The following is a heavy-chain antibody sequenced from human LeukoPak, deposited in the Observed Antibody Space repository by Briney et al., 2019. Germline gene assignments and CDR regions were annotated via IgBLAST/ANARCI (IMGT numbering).Heavy chain of an antibody. CDR1: GYTFTSYG. J-gene: IGHJ4*02. Sequence: ASVKVSCKASGYTFTSYGISWVRQAPGQGLEWMGWISAYNGNTNYAQKLQGRVTMTTDTSTSTAYMELRSLRSDDTAMYYCARRSLGGSSWDLDYWGQGTLVTVSS. V-gene: IGHV1-18*01. CDR3: ARRSLGGSSWDLDY. CDR2: ISAYNGNT. D-gene: IGHD6-13*01.